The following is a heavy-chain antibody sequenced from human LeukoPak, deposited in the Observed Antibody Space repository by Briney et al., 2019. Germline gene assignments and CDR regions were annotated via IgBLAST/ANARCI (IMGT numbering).Heavy chain of an antibody. CDR1: GGTFSSYA. CDR2: IIPIFGTA. Sequence: GASVKVSCKASGGTFSSYAISWVRQAPGQGLEWMGGIIPIFGTANYAQKFQGRVTITADKSTSTAYMELSSLRSEDTAVYYCARGSYDPYYYDSSGYYYFDYWGQGTLVTVSS. V-gene: IGHV1-69*06. D-gene: IGHD3-22*01. CDR3: ARGSYDPYYYDSSGYYYFDY. J-gene: IGHJ4*02.